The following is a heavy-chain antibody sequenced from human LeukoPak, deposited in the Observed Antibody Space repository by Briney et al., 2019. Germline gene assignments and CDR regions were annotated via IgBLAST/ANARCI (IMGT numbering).Heavy chain of an antibody. Sequence: WASVKVSCKVSGYTLTELSMHWVRQAPGKGLEWMGGFDPEDGETIYAQKFQGRVTMTEDTSTDTAYMELSSLRSGDTAVYYCASGYSGYDSSHTGYYYGMDVWGQGTTVTVSS. CDR1: GYTLTELS. D-gene: IGHD5-12*01. J-gene: IGHJ6*02. CDR2: FDPEDGET. V-gene: IGHV1-24*01. CDR3: ASGYSGYDSSHTGYYYGMDV.